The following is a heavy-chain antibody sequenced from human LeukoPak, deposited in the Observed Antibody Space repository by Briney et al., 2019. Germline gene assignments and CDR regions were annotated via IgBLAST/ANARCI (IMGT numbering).Heavy chain of an antibody. CDR2: INPNSGGT. CDR1: GYTFTGYY. D-gene: IGHD2-2*01. V-gene: IGHV1-2*02. CDR3: AREEGYCSTTSCSARFDY. J-gene: IGHJ4*02. Sequence: GASVKVSCKASGYTFTGYYMHWVRQVPGQGLEWMGWINPNSGGTNYAQKFQGRVTMTRDTSISTAYMELSSLRSDDTAVYYCAREEGYCSTTSCSARFDYWGQGALVTVSS.